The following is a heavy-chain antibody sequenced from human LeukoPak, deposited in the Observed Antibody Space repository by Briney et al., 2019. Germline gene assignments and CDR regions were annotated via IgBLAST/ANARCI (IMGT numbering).Heavy chain of an antibody. D-gene: IGHD4-11*01. V-gene: IGHV4-31*03. CDR1: GDSMTRGGYY. CDR2: IYHSGTT. CDR3: ARAVDYRNYFDY. Sequence: SETLSLTCTVSGDSMTRGGYYWSRVRQHPGKGLEWVGFIYHSGTTFYNPSLESRATISVDTSQSQFSLKWTSVTAADTAVYYCARAVDYRNYFDYWGQGALVTVSS. J-gene: IGHJ4*02.